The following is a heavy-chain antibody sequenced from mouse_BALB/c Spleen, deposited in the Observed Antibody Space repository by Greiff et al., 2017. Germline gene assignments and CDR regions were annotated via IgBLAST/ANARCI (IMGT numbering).Heavy chain of an antibody. Sequence: EVKLVESGGGLVQPGGSRKLSCAASGFTFSSFGMHWVRQAPEKGLEWVAYISSGSSTIYYADTVKGRFTISRDNPKNTLFLQMTSLRSEDTAMYYCARGGINYWGQGTTLTVSS. V-gene: IGHV5-17*02. CDR1: GFTFSSFG. J-gene: IGHJ2*01. CDR2: ISSGSSTI. D-gene: IGHD1-1*01. CDR3: ARGGINY.